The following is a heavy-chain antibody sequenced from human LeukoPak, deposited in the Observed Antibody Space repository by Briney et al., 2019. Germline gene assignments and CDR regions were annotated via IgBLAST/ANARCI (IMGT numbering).Heavy chain of an antibody. CDR1: GFTFSSYW. CDR2: IRYDGSNK. J-gene: IGHJ1*01. V-gene: IGHV3-30*02. Sequence: SGGSLRLSCVASGFTFSSYWMHWVRQDPRKGLVWVAFIRYDGSNKYYADSVKGRFTISRDNSKNTLYLQMNSLRAEDTAVYYCAKVDHDYGPFGHWGQGTLVTVSS. D-gene: IGHD4-17*01. CDR3: AKVDHDYGPFGH.